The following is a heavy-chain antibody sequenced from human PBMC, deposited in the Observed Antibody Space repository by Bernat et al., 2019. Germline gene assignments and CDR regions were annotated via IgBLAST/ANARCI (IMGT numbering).Heavy chain of an antibody. Sequence: QVQLQQWGAGLLKPSETLSLACTVSGGSLSGYYWSWIRQPPGKGLEWIGEINYSGTTNYNPSLKSRVIISIDTSKNHFSLKLTSVTAADTAIYYCASNPSVVTRELPDWGQGTLVTVSS. CDR2: INYSGTT. D-gene: IGHD2-21*02. CDR1: GGSLSGYY. V-gene: IGHV4-34*02. J-gene: IGHJ4*02. CDR3: ASNPSVVTRELPD.